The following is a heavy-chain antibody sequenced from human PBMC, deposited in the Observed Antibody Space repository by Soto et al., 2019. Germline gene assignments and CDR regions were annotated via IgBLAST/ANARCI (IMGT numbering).Heavy chain of an antibody. CDR1: GGSISSSSYY. D-gene: IGHD2-21*01. CDR3: ATSYVFLSEFDY. J-gene: IGHJ4*02. Sequence: KPSETLSLTCTVSGGSISSSSYYWGWIRQPPGKGLEWIGSIYYSGSTYYNPSLKSRVTISVDTSKNQFSLKLSSVTAADTAVYYCATSYVFLSEFDYWGQGTLVTVSS. V-gene: IGHV4-39*01. CDR2: IYYSGST.